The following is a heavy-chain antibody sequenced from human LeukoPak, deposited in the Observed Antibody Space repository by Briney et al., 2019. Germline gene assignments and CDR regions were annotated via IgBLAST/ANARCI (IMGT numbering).Heavy chain of an antibody. Sequence: PGGSLRLSCAASGFTFSSYGMHWVRQAPGKGLEWVAVISYDGSNKYYADSVKGRFTISRDNSKNTLYLQMNSLRAEDTAVYYCAKDSVDIVVVVAAAYGMDVWGQGTTVTVSS. V-gene: IGHV3-30*19. CDR3: AKDSVDIVVVVAAAYGMDV. J-gene: IGHJ6*02. D-gene: IGHD2-15*01. CDR2: ISYDGSNK. CDR1: GFTFSSYG.